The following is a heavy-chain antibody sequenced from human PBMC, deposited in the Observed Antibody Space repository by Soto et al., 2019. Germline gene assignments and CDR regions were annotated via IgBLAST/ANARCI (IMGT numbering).Heavy chain of an antibody. CDR1: GGSISSNY. V-gene: IGHV4-59*01. Sequence: SETLSLTCTVSGGSISSNYWTWIRQPPGKGLEWIGYVYNSGSTNYNPSLKSRVTISEDTSKSQFSLKVNSMTAADTAVYYCARYRREAVAGYTPENWGQGILVTVSS. CDR3: ARYRREAVAGYTPEN. J-gene: IGHJ4*02. D-gene: IGHD6-13*01. CDR2: VYNSGST.